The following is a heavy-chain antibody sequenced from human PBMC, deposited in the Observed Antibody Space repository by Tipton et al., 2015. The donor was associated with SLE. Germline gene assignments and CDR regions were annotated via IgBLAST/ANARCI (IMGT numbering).Heavy chain of an antibody. D-gene: IGHD3-3*01. V-gene: IGHV4-34*01. Sequence: TLSLTCALSGGSFSGYYWSWVRQPPGKGLEWIGEIHHNRNTNYNSSLKSRVTISIDTSSMNLSLKLTSVTAADAAVYFCARLEDPFGIFGVPQGWFDPWGQGTLVTVSS. CDR1: GGSFSGYY. CDR3: ARLEDPFGIFGVPQGWFDP. J-gene: IGHJ5*02. CDR2: IHHNRNT.